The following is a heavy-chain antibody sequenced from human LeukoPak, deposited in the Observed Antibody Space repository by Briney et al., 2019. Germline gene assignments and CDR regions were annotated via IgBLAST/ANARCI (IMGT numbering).Heavy chain of an antibody. CDR3: ARDLAAGAENWFDP. V-gene: IGHV3-21*01. CDR1: GFTFSSYS. CDR2: ISSGSGYI. D-gene: IGHD6-13*01. J-gene: IGHJ5*02. Sequence: GGSLRLSCAASGFTFSSYSMNWVRQAPGKGLEWVSSISSGSGYIYYADSVKGRFTISRDNAKNSLYLQMNSLRAEDTAVYYCARDLAAGAENWFDPWAREPWSASPQ.